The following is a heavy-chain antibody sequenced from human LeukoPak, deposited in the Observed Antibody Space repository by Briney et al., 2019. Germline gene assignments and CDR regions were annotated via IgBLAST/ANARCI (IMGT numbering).Heavy chain of an antibody. J-gene: IGHJ4*02. CDR3: VRHGTISSESYFDY. V-gene: IGHV4-59*08. CDR1: GGSVSSYY. CDR2: IHNSGRT. D-gene: IGHD1-14*01. Sequence: SETLSLTCSVSGGSVSSYYWSCIRQSPGKGLEWIGYIHNSGRTNYNPSLKSRVTGFVDTSKNQVSLRLSSVTAADTAVYYCVRHGTISSESYFDYWGQGALVTVSS.